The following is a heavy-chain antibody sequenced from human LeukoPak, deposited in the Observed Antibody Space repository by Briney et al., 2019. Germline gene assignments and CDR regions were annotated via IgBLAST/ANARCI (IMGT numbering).Heavy chain of an antibody. Sequence: PGGSLRLSCVASGFTFTSYSMSWVRQAPGKGLEWVSYISSSSSNTYYADSVKGRFTISRDNAKNSVYLQMNSLRAEDTAVYYCAKDGTSSWDFWWFDPWGQGTLVTVSS. CDR3: AKDGTSSWDFWWFDP. CDR1: GFTFTSYS. CDR2: ISSSSSNT. V-gene: IGHV3-48*04. J-gene: IGHJ5*02. D-gene: IGHD2-2*01.